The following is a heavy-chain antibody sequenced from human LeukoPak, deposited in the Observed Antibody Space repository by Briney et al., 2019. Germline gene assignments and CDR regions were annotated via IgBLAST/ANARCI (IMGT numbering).Heavy chain of an antibody. CDR2: IYHSGST. CDR1: GYSINSGYY. CDR3: ARDGGE. D-gene: IGHD2-21*01. J-gene: IGHJ4*02. Sequence: SETLSLTCTVSGYSINSGYYWGWIRQPPGKGLEWIGSIYHSGSTYYNPSLKSRVTISVDTSKNQFSLKLSSVTAADTAVYYCARDGGEWGQGTLVTVSS. V-gene: IGHV4-38-2*02.